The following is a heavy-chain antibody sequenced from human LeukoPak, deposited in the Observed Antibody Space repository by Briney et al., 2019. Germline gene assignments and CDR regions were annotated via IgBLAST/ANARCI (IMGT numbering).Heavy chain of an antibody. CDR1: GFTFSSYA. Sequence: PGRSMRLSCAAPGFTFSSYAMHRVRQAPGKGLEWVAVISYDGSNKYYADAVKRRFTISRDNSKHTLYLQMNSRRAEDTAVYYCARDLRAATSVVVTAMDYWGQGTLVTVSS. CDR3: ARDLRAATSVVVTAMDY. D-gene: IGHD2-21*02. CDR2: ISYDGSNK. V-gene: IGHV3-30*04. J-gene: IGHJ4*02.